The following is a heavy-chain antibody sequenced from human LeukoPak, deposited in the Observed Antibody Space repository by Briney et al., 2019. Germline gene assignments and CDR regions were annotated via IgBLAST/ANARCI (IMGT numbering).Heavy chain of an antibody. CDR2: ISGSGGST. D-gene: IGHD2-15*01. CDR1: GFTFSSYA. Sequence: GGSLRLSCAASGFTFSSYAMSWVRRAPGKGLEWASAISGSGGSTYYADSVKGRFTISRDNSKNTLYLQMNSLRAEDTAVYYCAKEGVVVVVAANDYWGQGTLVTVSS. V-gene: IGHV3-23*01. CDR3: AKEGVVVVVAANDY. J-gene: IGHJ4*02.